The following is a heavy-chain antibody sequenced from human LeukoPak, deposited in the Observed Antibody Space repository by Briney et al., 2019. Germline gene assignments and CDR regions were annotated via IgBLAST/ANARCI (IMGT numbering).Heavy chain of an antibody. V-gene: IGHV3-33*01. CDR3: ARSDYDILTGYYSAYGMDV. CDR1: GFTFISYG. CDR2: IWYDGSNK. J-gene: IGHJ6*04. D-gene: IGHD3-9*01. Sequence: GGSLRLSCAASGFTFISYGMHWVRQAPGKGLEWVAVIWYDGSNKYYADSVKGRFTISRDNSKNTLYLQMNSLRAEDTAVYYCARSDYDILTGYYSAYGMDVWGKATTVTVSS.